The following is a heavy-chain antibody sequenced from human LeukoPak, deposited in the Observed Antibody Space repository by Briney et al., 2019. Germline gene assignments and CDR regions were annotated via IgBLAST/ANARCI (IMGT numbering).Heavy chain of an antibody. Sequence: GGSLRLSCAASGFTFSSYAMSWIRQAPGKGLEWVSAISGSGGSTYCADSVKGRFTISRDNSKNTLYLQMNSLRAEDTAVYYCAKPDWSHQYGMDVWGQGTTVTVSS. V-gene: IGHV3-23*01. J-gene: IGHJ6*02. CDR1: GFTFSSYA. CDR2: ISGSGGST. CDR3: AKPDWSHQYGMDV. D-gene: IGHD3-9*01.